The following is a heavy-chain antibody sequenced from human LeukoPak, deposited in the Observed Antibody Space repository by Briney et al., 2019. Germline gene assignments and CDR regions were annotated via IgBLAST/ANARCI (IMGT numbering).Heavy chain of an antibody. D-gene: IGHD3-10*01. V-gene: IGHV3-7*01. Sequence: PGGSLRLSCAASGFTFSSYWMSWVRQAPGKGLEWVANIKQDGSEKYYVDSAKGRLTISRDNAKNSLYLQMNSLRAEDTAVYYCARDSAAYGFGESYDYWGQGTLVTVSS. J-gene: IGHJ4*02. CDR3: ARDSAAYGFGESYDY. CDR1: GFTFSSYW. CDR2: IKQDGSEK.